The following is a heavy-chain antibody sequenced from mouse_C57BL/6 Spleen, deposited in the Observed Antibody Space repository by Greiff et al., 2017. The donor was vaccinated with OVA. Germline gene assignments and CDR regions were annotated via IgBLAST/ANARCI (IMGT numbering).Heavy chain of an antibody. Sequence: QVQLQQSGAELVRPGASVTLSCKASGYTFTDYEMHWVKQTPVHGLEWIGAIDPETGGTAYNQKFKGKAILTADKSSSTAYMELRSLTSEDSAVYYCTRERGQLRLAWFAYWGQGTLVTVSA. V-gene: IGHV1-15*01. CDR2: IDPETGGT. CDR3: TRERGQLRLAWFAY. J-gene: IGHJ3*01. CDR1: GYTFTDYE. D-gene: IGHD3-2*02.